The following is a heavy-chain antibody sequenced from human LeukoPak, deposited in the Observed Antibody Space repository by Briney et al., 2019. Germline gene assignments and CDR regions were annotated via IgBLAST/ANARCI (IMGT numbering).Heavy chain of an antibody. D-gene: IGHD2-15*01. J-gene: IGHJ4*02. Sequence: GGSLRLSCAASGFTVSSNQMSWVRKAPGKGLEWVSVTYAGGSTYYADSVKGRFTISRDNSKNTLYLQMNSLRVEDTAVYYCAREGGYCSGDSCYSHYFAYWAREPWSPSPQ. CDR1: GFTVSSNQ. V-gene: IGHV3-53*01. CDR3: AREGGYCSGDSCYSHYFAY. CDR2: TYAGGST.